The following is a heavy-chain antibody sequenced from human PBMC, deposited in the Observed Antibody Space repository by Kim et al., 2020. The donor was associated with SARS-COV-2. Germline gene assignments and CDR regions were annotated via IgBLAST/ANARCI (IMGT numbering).Heavy chain of an antibody. D-gene: IGHD4-17*01. CDR1: GFTFSSYG. Sequence: GGSLRLSCAASGFTFSSYGMHWVRQAPGKGLEWVAVIWYDGSNKYYADSVKGRFTISRDNSKNTLYLQMNSLRAEDTAVYYCARGPPITYGDYWRGGGPYVTPTWFDPWGQGTLVTVSS. V-gene: IGHV3-33*01. CDR2: IWYDGSNK. J-gene: IGHJ5*02. CDR3: ARGPPITYGDYWRGGGPYVTPTWFDP.